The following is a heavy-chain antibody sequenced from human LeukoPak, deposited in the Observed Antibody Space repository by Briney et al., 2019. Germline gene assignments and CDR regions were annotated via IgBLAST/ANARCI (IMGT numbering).Heavy chain of an antibody. CDR1: GFSFEDYG. Sequence: PAGSLRLSCAASGFSFEDYGMHWVRHVPGKGLEWVSGMSSDSNHIDYADSVKGRFTISRDNANNYLYLQMNSLRPEDTGLYYCVRSRVRGDPFDPWSQGTLVTVSS. CDR3: VRSRVRGDPFDP. CDR2: MSSDSNHI. V-gene: IGHV3-9*01. J-gene: IGHJ5*02. D-gene: IGHD3-10*01.